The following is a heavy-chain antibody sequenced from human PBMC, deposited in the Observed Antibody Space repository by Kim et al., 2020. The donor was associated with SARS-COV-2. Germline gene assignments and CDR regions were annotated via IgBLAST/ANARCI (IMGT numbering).Heavy chain of an antibody. D-gene: IGHD6-19*01. V-gene: IGHV3-49*02. Sequence: GGTTEYAASRKGRFTISRDDSKSSDYLQMNSMKIEDTAVYYCTRADSSGWDWGQGTLVTVSP. J-gene: IGHJ4*02. CDR3: TRADSSGWD. CDR2: GGTT.